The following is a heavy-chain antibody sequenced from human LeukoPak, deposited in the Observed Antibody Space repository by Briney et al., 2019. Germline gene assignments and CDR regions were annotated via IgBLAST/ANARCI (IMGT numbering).Heavy chain of an antibody. Sequence: PGGSLRLSCAASGFTFSSYDMHWVRQATGKGLEWVSAIGTAGDTYYPGSVKGRFTISRENAKNSLYLQMNSLRAGDTAVYYCARGSSSGWYWDYWGQGTLVTVSS. CDR1: GFTFSSYD. J-gene: IGHJ4*02. V-gene: IGHV3-13*01. D-gene: IGHD6-19*01. CDR2: IGTAGDT. CDR3: ARGSSSGWYWDY.